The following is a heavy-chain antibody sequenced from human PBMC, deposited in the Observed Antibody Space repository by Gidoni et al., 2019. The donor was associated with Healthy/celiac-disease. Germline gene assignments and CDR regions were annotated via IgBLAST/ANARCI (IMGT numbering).Heavy chain of an antibody. J-gene: IGHJ4*02. CDR3: ARDRYDSSGYYYGGFDY. Sequence: EVQLVESGGGLVKPGGSLRLSCAASGFTFSSYSMNWVRQAPGKGLEWVSSISSSSSYINYAGPVKGRFTISRDNAKNSLYLQMNSLRAEDTAVYYCARDRYDSSGYYYGGFDYWGQGTLVTVSS. D-gene: IGHD3-22*01. CDR1: GFTFSSYS. V-gene: IGHV3-21*01. CDR2: ISSSSSYI.